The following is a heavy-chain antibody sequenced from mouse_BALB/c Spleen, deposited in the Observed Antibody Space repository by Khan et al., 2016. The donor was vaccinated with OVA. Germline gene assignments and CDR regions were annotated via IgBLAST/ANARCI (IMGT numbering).Heavy chain of an antibody. CDR1: GFTFKDYY. CDR2: IDPENGNT. V-gene: IGHV14-1*02. Sequence: VQLKQSGAELVRPGALVNFSCKASGFTFKDYYMHWVKQRPEQGLVWLGRIDPENGNTIYDPKFQGKASITSDTSSNTAYLQLSSLTSEDTAVYYCARDGYSLWFAYWGQGTLVTVSA. D-gene: IGHD2-3*01. CDR3: ARDGYSLWFAY. J-gene: IGHJ3*01.